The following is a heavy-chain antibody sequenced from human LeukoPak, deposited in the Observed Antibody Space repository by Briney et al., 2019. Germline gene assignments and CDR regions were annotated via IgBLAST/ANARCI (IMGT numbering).Heavy chain of an antibody. Sequence: GASVKVSCKASGYSFARYDISWVRQATGQGLEWMGWMNPDNGNTGYAQTFQGRVTITRNTSISTAYMELSSLRSEDTAVYYCARAPSWNYNRYYYYYVDVWGRGTTVTVSS. D-gene: IGHD1-7*01. J-gene: IGHJ6*03. V-gene: IGHV1-8*03. CDR1: GYSFARYD. CDR2: MNPDNGNT. CDR3: ARAPSWNYNRYYYYYVDV.